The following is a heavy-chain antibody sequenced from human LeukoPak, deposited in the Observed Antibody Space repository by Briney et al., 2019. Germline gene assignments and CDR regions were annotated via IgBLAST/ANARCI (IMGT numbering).Heavy chain of an antibody. CDR1: GFTVSSNY. V-gene: IGHV3-53*01. CDR3: ARDSMVVTGGAFAI. Sequence: GGSLRLSCGASGFTVSSNYMSWVRQAPGKGQEWVSVIYSGGSTYYADSVKGRFTISRDNSKNTLYLQMNSLRAEDTAVYYCARDSMVVTGGAFAIWGQGTMVTVSS. CDR2: IYSGGST. D-gene: IGHD2-21*02. J-gene: IGHJ3*02.